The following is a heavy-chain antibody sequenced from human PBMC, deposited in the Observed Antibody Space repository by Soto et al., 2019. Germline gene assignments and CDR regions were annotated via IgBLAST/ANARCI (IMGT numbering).Heavy chain of an antibody. CDR3: ARGKGMEENYFYYGLDI. Sequence: PGASVKVSCTASGYTVSTYGMHWVRQAPGQSLEWMGWLNGGTGQTRYSQRFQDSVIITRDTSASTGYMELSSLRSEDTAVYYCARGKGMEENYFYYGLDIWGQGTTVTVSS. CDR2: LNGGTGQT. J-gene: IGHJ6*02. V-gene: IGHV1-3*01. D-gene: IGHD1-1*01. CDR1: GYTVSTYG.